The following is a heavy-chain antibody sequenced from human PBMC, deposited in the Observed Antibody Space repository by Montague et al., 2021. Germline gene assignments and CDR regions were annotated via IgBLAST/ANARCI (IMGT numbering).Heavy chain of an antibody. CDR1: GDSDAGVEAR. J-gene: IGHJ5*02. Sequence: CAISGDSDAGVEARRKSKEQTPESHSRQQVVSYFRFKRKNEYAISVKSRITVNPDTSKNQFSLLRNSVTPEDTAVYYCARGWQKRFDPWGQGTLVTVSS. CDR3: ARGWQKRFDP. D-gene: IGHD5-24*01. CDR2: SYFRFKRKN. V-gene: IGHV6-1*01.